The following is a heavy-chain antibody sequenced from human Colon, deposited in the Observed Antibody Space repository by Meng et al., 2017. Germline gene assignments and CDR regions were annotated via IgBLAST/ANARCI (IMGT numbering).Heavy chain of an antibody. CDR2: VYYTGSA. V-gene: IGHV4-61*03. J-gene: IGHJ4*02. D-gene: IGHD1-26*01. CDR3: ARGRGSYSSIDF. Sequence: QRQGSGPTPVRPSETLSLTCTPSGGSVSSPSYYWSWIRQTPGKGLGWIGYVYYTGSANYNPSLKSRVTISVDTSKNHFSLNLTSVTAADTAVYYCARGRGSYSSIDFWGQGTLVTVSS. CDR1: GGSVSSPSYY.